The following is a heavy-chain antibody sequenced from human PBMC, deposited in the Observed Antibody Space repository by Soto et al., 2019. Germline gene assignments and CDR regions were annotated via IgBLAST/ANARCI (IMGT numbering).Heavy chain of an antibody. D-gene: IGHD1-1*01. CDR2: IYYSGST. CDR3: ARELRQRHFDY. Sequence: SETLSLTCTVSGDSVRSGSHYWSWIRQPPGRGLEWIGYIYYSGSTNYNPSLKSRVIISVDTSKNQFSLKLSSVTTADTAVYYCARELRQRHFDYWGQGTLVTVSS. V-gene: IGHV4-61*01. CDR1: GDSVRSGSHY. J-gene: IGHJ4*02.